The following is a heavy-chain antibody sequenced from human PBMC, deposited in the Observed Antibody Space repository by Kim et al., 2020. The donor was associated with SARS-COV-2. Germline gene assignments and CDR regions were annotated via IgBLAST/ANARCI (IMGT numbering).Heavy chain of an antibody. CDR3: ARVHVLLWFGELFSPGGDAFDI. J-gene: IGHJ3*02. CDR1: GFTFSSYW. D-gene: IGHD3-10*01. Sequence: GGSLRLSCAASGFTFSSYWMSWVRQAPGKGLEWVANIKQDGSEKYYVDSVKGRFTISRDNAKNSLYLQMNSLRAEDTAVYYCARVHVLLWFGELFSPGGDAFDIWGQETMVTVSS. CDR2: IKQDGSEK. V-gene: IGHV3-7*03.